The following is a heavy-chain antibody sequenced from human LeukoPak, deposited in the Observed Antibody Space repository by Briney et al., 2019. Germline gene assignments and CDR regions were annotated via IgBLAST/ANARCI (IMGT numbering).Heavy chain of an antibody. CDR3: AKAVLRFLEWLSSGYMDV. J-gene: IGHJ6*03. V-gene: IGHV3-23*01. D-gene: IGHD3-3*01. CDR1: GFTFSSYA. Sequence: GGSLRLSCAASGFTFSSYAMSWVRQAPGKGLEWVSAISGSGGSTYYADSVKGRFTISRDNSKNTLYLQMNSLRAEDTAVYYCAKAVLRFLEWLSSGYMDVWGKGTTATVSS. CDR2: ISGSGGST.